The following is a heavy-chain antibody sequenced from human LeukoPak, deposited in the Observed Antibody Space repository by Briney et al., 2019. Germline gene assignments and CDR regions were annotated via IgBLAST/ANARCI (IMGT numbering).Heavy chain of an antibody. D-gene: IGHD3-22*01. CDR2: IYYRGST. Sequence: PSETLSLTCTVSGGSISSSSYYWGWIRQPPGKGLGWIRCIYYRGSTYYNPSLKSRVTISVDTSKNQFSLKLSSVTAADTAVYYSASPDTYYYDSSGYYHFDYWGQGTTVTVSS. CDR1: GGSISSSSYY. J-gene: IGHJ4*03. V-gene: IGHV4-39*01. CDR3: ASPDTYYYDSSGYYHFDY.